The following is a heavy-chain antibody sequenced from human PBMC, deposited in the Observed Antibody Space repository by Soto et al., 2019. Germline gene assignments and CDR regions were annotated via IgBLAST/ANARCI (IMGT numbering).Heavy chain of an antibody. Sequence: GPEVKKPGASVKVSCKASGYTFTNYGLSWVRQAPGQGLEWMGWISVYNGNTNYAQKFQGRVTMTTDTSTNTAYMEVRSLRSDDTAVYYCARGDSSGWHFDYWGQGTLVTVSS. CDR2: ISVYNGNT. CDR1: GYTFTNYG. D-gene: IGHD6-19*01. J-gene: IGHJ4*02. V-gene: IGHV1-18*01. CDR3: ARGDSSGWHFDY.